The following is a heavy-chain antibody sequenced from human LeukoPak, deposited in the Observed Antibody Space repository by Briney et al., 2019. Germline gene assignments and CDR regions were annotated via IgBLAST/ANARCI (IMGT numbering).Heavy chain of an antibody. V-gene: IGHV3-30*03. CDR1: GFTFSSYG. CDR3: ARDLDLDY. J-gene: IGHJ4*02. Sequence: GRSLRLSCAASGFTFSSYGMHWVRQAPGKGLEWVAVISYDGSNKYYADSVKGRFTISRDNSKNTLYLQMNSLRAEDTAVYYCARDLDLDYWGQGTLVTVSS. CDR2: ISYDGSNK.